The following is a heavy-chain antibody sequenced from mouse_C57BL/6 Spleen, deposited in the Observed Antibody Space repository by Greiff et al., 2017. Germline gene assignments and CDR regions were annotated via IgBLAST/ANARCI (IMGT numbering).Heavy chain of an antibody. D-gene: IGHD1-1*01. CDR3: ARQVYGRGYAMDY. CDR2: ISGGGGNT. J-gene: IGHJ4*01. Sequence: EVQGVESGGGLVKPGGSLKLSCAASGFTFSSYTMSWVRQTPEKRLEWVATISGGGGNTYYPDSVKGRFTISRNNTKNTLYLQMSRLRSEDTALYDCARQVYGRGYAMDYWGQGTSVTVSS. CDR1: GFTFSSYT. V-gene: IGHV5-9*01.